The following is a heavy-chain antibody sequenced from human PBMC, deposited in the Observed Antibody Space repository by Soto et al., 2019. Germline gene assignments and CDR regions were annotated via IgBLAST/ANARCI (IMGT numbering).Heavy chain of an antibody. CDR3: ARDLLMYYDFWSGYYGSFDY. Sequence: GGSLRLSCAASGFTFSDYYMSWIRQAPGKGLEWISYISGSRDYIDYAESLKGRFTISRDNANNSLYLQMNSLRAGDTAVYFCARDLLMYYDFWSGYYGSFDYWGQGTLVTVSS. D-gene: IGHD3-3*01. V-gene: IGHV3-11*06. CDR1: GFTFSDYY. J-gene: IGHJ4*02. CDR2: ISGSRDYI.